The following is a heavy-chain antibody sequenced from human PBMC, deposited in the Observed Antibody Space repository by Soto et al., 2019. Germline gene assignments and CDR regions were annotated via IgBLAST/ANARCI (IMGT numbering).Heavy chain of an antibody. V-gene: IGHV3-49*04. D-gene: IGHD3-22*01. J-gene: IGHJ4*02. CDR2: IRSKAYGGTT. CDR3: TRDQWLLRDYFDY. CDR1: GFTFGDYT. Sequence: HPGGSLRLSCTASGFTFGDYTMRWVRQAPGKGLEWVGFIRSKAYGGTTEYAASVKGRFTISSDDSKSIAYRQMNSLKTEDTAVYYCTRDQWLLRDYFDYWGQGT.